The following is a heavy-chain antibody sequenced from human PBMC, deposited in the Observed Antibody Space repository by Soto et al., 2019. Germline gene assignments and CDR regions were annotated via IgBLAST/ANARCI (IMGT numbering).Heavy chain of an antibody. V-gene: IGHV3-23*01. CDR3: AKGQGRLHYYFDY. J-gene: IGHJ4*02. Sequence: EVQLLESGGGLVQPGGSLRLSCAASGFTFSSYAMSWVRQAPGKGLEWVSAISGSGGSTYYADSVKGRFTISRDNSKNPLYLQMNSLRAEDTAVYYCAKGQGRLHYYFDYWGQGTLVTVSS. CDR2: ISGSGGST. CDR1: GFTFSSYA. D-gene: IGHD3-10*01.